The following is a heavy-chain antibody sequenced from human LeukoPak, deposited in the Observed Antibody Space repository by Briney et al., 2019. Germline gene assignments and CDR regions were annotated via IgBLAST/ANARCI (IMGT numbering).Heavy chain of an antibody. V-gene: IGHV1-69*04. J-gene: IGHJ5*02. Sequence: ASVKVSCKASGGTFSSYAISWVRQAPGQGLEWMGRIIPILGIANYAQKFQGRVTITADKSTSTAYMELSSLRSEDTAVYYCARDTYYDSSGYNNWFDPWGQGALATVSS. CDR1: GGTFSSYA. CDR2: IIPILGIA. CDR3: ARDTYYDSSGYNNWFDP. D-gene: IGHD3-22*01.